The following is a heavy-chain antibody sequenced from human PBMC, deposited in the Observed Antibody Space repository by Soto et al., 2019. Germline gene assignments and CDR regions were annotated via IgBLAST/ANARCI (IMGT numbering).Heavy chain of an antibody. CDR1: GFTFSSYA. CDR2: ISYDGSNK. D-gene: IGHD6-25*01. J-gene: IGHJ4*02. CDR3: AGGPAGY. V-gene: IGHV3-30-3*01. Sequence: SGGSLRLSCAASGFTFSSYAMHWVRQAPGKGLEWVAVISYDGSNKYYADSVKGRFTISRDNSKNTLYLQMNSLRAEDTAVYYCAGGPAGYWGQGTLVTVSS.